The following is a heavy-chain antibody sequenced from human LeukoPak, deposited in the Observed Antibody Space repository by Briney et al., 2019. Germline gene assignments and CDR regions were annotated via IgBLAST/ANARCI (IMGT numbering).Heavy chain of an antibody. CDR3: AKGGDGYNYYFDY. D-gene: IGHD5-24*01. V-gene: IGHV3-23*01. CDR2: ISDSGGSI. Sequence: GGSLRLSCTASGFTFSDYAMSWVRQAPGKGLEWVSGISDSGGSIRYADSVKGRFIISRDNSKNTLYLQMNSLRAEDTAVYYCAKGGDGYNYYFDYWGQETLVTVSS. J-gene: IGHJ4*02. CDR1: GFTFSDYA.